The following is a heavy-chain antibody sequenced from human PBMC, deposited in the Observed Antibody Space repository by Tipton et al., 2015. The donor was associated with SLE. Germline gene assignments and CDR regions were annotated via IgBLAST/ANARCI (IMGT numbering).Heavy chain of an antibody. Sequence: GLVKPSETLSLTCTVSGGSVSSCCYYWSWIRQPPGKGLEWIGYIYYSGSTNYNPSLKSRVTISVDTSKNQFSLKLSSVTAADTAVYYCARRLYYYDSSGFFDLWGRGTLVTVSS. CDR3: ARRLYYYDSSGFFDL. V-gene: IGHV4-61*01. D-gene: IGHD3-22*01. CDR1: GGSVSSCCYY. J-gene: IGHJ2*01. CDR2: IYYSGST.